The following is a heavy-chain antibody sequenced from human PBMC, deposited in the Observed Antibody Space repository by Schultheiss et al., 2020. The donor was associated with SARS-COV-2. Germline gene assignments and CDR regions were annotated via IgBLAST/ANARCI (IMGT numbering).Heavy chain of an antibody. V-gene: IGHV4-30-4*01. J-gene: IGHJ4*02. D-gene: IGHD4-17*01. CDR2: IDYSGRI. CDR3: ARDRHLWDYGDLLPYYDY. CDR1: GGSIRRGESY. Sequence: SETLSLTCTVSGGSIRRGESYWSWIRQSPGKGLEWIGYIDYSGRIFYNPSLKSRLTISVDTSKNQFSLKLTSLTAADTAIYYCARDRHLWDYGDLLPYYDYWGQGALVTVSS.